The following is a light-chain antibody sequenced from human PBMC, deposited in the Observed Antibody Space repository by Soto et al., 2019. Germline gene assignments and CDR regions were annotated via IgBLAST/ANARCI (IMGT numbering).Light chain of an antibody. V-gene: IGKV3-15*01. CDR3: QQYNGWPIT. CDR1: QSVGNN. CDR2: GAS. Sequence: EVVMTQSAATLPVSPGGRVTLSCRASQSVGNNLAWYQQRPGQAPRLLIYGASTRATGFPARFSGSGSGTEFTLTISSLQSEDFAVYYCQQYNGWPITFGQGTRLEIK. J-gene: IGKJ5*01.